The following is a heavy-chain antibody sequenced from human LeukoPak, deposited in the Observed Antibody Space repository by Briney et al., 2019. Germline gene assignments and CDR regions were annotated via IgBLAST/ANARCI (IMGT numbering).Heavy chain of an antibody. CDR2: TYFSGSA. J-gene: IGHJ3*01. CDR1: GTSMSRSSFF. D-gene: IGHD2-15*01. CDR3: ARPVVPSLRGDFHV. Sequence: PSETLSLTCTVFGTSMSRSSFFWRWIRQAPGKGLQWIGNTYFSGSAFYSPSLQSRVTISVDTSKNQFSLNLRSVTAADTAVYYCARPVVPSLRGDFHVWGQGTMVTVSS. V-gene: IGHV4-39*01.